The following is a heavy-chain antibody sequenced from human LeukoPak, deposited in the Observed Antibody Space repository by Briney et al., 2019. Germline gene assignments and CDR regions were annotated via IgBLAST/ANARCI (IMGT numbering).Heavy chain of an antibody. J-gene: IGHJ4*02. Sequence: SETLSLTCTVPGGSISSSSYYWGWMRQPPGKGLERIGSIYYSGSTYYNPSLTSRVTISVDTSKNQFSLKLSSVTAADTAVYYCARLHRTQLTFDYWGQGTLVTVSS. D-gene: IGHD5-18*01. CDR2: IYYSGST. CDR3: ARLHRTQLTFDY. V-gene: IGHV4-39*01. CDR1: GGSISSSSYY.